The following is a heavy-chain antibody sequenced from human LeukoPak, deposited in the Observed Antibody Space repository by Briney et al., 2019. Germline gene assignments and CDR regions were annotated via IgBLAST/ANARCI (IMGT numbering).Heavy chain of an antibody. J-gene: IGHJ6*02. CDR2: ISSSSSYI. V-gene: IGHV3-21*01. CDR1: GFTFSSYS. CDR3: ARPECGSTSCYTGAFGYYGMDV. D-gene: IGHD2-2*02. Sequence: GGSLRLSCAASGFTFSSYSMNWVRQAPGKGLEWVSSISSSSSYIYYADSVKGRFTISRDNAKNSLYLQMNSLRAEDTAAYYCARPECGSTSCYTGAFGYYGMDVWGQGTTVTVSS.